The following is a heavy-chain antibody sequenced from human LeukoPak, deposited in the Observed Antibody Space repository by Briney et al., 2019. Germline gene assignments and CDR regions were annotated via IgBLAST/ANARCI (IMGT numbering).Heavy chain of an antibody. CDR2: IIPILGIV. J-gene: IGHJ4*02. V-gene: IGHV1-69*02. D-gene: IGHD3-22*01. CDR3: ARGGGGYLDY. Sequence: SVKVSCKASGGTFSSYTISWVRQAPGQGLEWMGRIIPILGIVNYAQKYQSRVTITADKSTSTAYMELSSLRSEDTAVYYCARGGGGYLDYWGQGTLVTVSS. CDR1: GGTFSSYT.